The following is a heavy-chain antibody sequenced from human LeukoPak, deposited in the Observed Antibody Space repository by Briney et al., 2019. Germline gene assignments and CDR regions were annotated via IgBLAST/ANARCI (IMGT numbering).Heavy chain of an antibody. Sequence: SVKVSCKASRGTFSSYAISWVRQAPGQGLEWMGGIIPIFGTANYAQKFQGRVTITADESTSTAYMELSSLRSEDTAVYYCARGFSSQYYYYMDVWGKGTTVTVSS. CDR1: RGTFSSYA. CDR3: ARGFSSQYYYYMDV. D-gene: IGHD6-6*01. CDR2: IIPIFGTA. J-gene: IGHJ6*03. V-gene: IGHV1-69*13.